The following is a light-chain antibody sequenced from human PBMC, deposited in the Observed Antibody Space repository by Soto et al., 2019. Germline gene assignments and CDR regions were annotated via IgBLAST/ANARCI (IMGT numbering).Light chain of an antibody. V-gene: IGKV1-39*01. CDR1: QSIRSY. J-gene: IGKJ2*01. CDR3: QQSYSTPHT. CDR2: AAS. Sequence: DLQMTQSPSSLSASVGDRVTITCRASQSIRSYLNWYQQHPGKAPKLLIFAASSLQSGIPSRFSGSGSGTDFKLTISTLQPEDFATYYCQQSYSTPHTFGQGTKLEIK.